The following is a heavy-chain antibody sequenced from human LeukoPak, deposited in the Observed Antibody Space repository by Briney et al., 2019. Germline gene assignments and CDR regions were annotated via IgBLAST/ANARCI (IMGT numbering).Heavy chain of an antibody. V-gene: IGHV4-39*01. D-gene: IGHD6-13*01. J-gene: IGHJ4*02. CDR1: GGSISSSDNY. CDR3: ASLRSRSSWTTFYFDY. CDR2: IYYSGST. Sequence: NPSETLSLTCTVSGGSISSSDNYWGWIRQPPGKGLEWIRTIYYSGSTYYNPSLKSRVTISVDTSKNQFSLKLSSVTAADTAVYYCASLRSRSSWTTFYFDYWGQGTLVTVSS.